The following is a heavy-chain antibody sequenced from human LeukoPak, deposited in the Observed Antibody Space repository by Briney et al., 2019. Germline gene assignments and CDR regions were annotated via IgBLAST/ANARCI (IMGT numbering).Heavy chain of an antibody. D-gene: IGHD3-10*01. Sequence: ASVKVSCKASGCTFSSYAISWVRQAPGQGLGLMGGIIPIFGTANYAQKFQGRVTITTDESTSTAYMELSSLRSEDTAVYYCARVRVPGSRAYYYYYMDVWGKGTTVTVSS. CDR3: ARVRVPGSRAYYYYYMDV. CDR1: GCTFSSYA. J-gene: IGHJ6*03. V-gene: IGHV1-69*05. CDR2: IIPIFGTA.